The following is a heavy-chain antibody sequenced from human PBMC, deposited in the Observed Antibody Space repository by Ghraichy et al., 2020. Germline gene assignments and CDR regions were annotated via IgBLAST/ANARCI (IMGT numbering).Heavy chain of an antibody. CDR1: GYTFTSYA. CDR2: INAGNGNT. CDR3: ARGGCSGGSCRYYYYYMDV. D-gene: IGHD2-15*01. Sequence: ASVKVSCKASGYTFTSYAMHWVRQAPGQRLEWMGWINAGNGNTKYSQKFQGRVTITRDTSASTAYMELSSLRSEDTAVYYCARGGCSGGSCRYYYYYMDVWGKGTTVTVSS. V-gene: IGHV1-3*01. J-gene: IGHJ6*03.